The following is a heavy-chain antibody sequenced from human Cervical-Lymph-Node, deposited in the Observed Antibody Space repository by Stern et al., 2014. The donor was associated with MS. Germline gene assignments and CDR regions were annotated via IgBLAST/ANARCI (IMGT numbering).Heavy chain of an antibody. Sequence: EVQLVESGGGVIQPGGSLRLSCTASGFTVSRDYMTWVRQAPGQWLECVCLITNVGSTFYTDSVKGRFTISRDDSKNTVYLHMTSLRAEDTAMYYCARDTSSPERSDWWGQGTLVTVSS. CDR3: ARDTSSPERSDW. J-gene: IGHJ4*02. CDR1: GFTVSRDY. D-gene: IGHD1-1*01. CDR2: ITNVGST. V-gene: IGHV3-53*01.